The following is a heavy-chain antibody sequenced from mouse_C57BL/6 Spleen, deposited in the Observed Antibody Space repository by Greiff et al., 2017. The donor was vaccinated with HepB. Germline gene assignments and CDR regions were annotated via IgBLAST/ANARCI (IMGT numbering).Heavy chain of an antibody. J-gene: IGHJ2*01. Sequence: EVQLQESGPGLVKPSQSLSLTCSVTGYSITSGYYWNRIRQFPGNKLEWMGYISYDGSNNYNPSLKNRISITRDTSKNQFFLKLNSVTTEDTATYYCARAGDYVFDYWGQGTTLTVSS. CDR2: ISYDGSN. V-gene: IGHV3-6*01. CDR3: ARAGDYVFDY. CDR1: GYSITSGYY. D-gene: IGHD2-4*01.